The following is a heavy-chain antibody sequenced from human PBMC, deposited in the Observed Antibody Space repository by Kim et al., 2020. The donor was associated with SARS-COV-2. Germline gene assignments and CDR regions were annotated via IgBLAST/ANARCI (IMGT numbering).Heavy chain of an antibody. CDR2: ISYDGTNK. V-gene: IGHV3-30*03. CDR3: ATDGSSAWRPMGYFDY. Sequence: GGSLRLSCAAFRFTFSSYGMHWVRQAPGKGLEWVAVISYDGTNKYYADSVKGRFTISRDNSKNKPYLQMNSLRTDDTAVYYCATDGSSAWRPMGYFDYWGQGALVTVSS. D-gene: IGHD6-19*01. CDR1: RFTFSSYG. J-gene: IGHJ4*02.